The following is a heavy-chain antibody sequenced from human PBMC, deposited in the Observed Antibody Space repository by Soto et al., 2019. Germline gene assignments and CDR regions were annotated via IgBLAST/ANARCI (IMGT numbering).Heavy chain of an antibody. CDR1: GFTFDDYA. CDR3: AKDPWNNWSGLFDP. J-gene: IGHJ5*02. D-gene: IGHD1-1*01. V-gene: IGHV3-23*01. Sequence: GGSLRLSCVTSGFTFDDYAITWLRQAPGRGLEWVCSISSSGSDTRCAGSVKGRFTISRDSSQSTVYLQMNSLRDEDTAVYYCAKDPWNNWSGLFDPWGQGTLVTVSS. CDR2: ISSSGSDT.